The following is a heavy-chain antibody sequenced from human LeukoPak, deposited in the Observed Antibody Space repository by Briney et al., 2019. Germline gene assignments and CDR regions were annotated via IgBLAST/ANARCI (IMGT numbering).Heavy chain of an antibody. CDR2: IYSGGNT. CDR3: AKDSGRRGKPGAFDI. J-gene: IGHJ3*02. Sequence: GGSLRLSCAASGFTFSSYSMNWVRQAPGKGLEWVAIIYSGGNTYYADSVNGRFTISRDNSKNTLFLQMNSLRAEDTAVYYCAKDSGRRGKPGAFDIWGQGTRVTVSS. V-gene: IGHV3-66*01. D-gene: IGHD2-15*01. CDR1: GFTFSSYS.